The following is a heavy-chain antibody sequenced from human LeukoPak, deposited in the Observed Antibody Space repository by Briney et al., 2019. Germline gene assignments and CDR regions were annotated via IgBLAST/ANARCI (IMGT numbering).Heavy chain of an antibody. D-gene: IGHD6-13*01. CDR3: ARRPYSSSYQYFQH. Sequence: SESLSLTCAVYGGSFSGYYWSWIRQPPGKGLEWIGEINHSGSTNYNPSLKSRVTISVDTSKNQFSLKLSSVAAADTAVYYCARRPYSSSYQYFQHWGQGTLVTVSS. CDR2: INHSGST. J-gene: IGHJ1*01. V-gene: IGHV4-34*01. CDR1: GGSFSGYY.